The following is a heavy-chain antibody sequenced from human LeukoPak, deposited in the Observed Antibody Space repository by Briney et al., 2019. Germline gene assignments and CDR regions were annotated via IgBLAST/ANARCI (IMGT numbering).Heavy chain of an antibody. J-gene: IGHJ4*02. CDR1: GFTFSNHW. CDR3: ARGPPYGSRIEYLDC. V-gene: IGHV3-7*01. CDR2: ITKDGDEK. D-gene: IGHD3-10*01. Sequence: GGSLRLSCVASGFTFSNHWMTWIRQAPGKGLEWVASITKDGDEKNYLDSVKGRFIITRDNAKNSVYLHMNSLRVEDTAVYYCARGPPYGSRIEYLDCWGQGTLVTVSS.